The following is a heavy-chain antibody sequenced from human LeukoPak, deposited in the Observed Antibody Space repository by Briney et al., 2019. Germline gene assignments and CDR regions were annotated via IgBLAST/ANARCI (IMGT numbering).Heavy chain of an antibody. CDR3: AKGGRSTSCLDH. CDR2: VSDSGYAK. Sequence: PGGSLRLSCAASGFTFSSYPMSWVRQAPGKGLEWVSVVSDSGYAKYYADSVKGRFTISRDNSKNSLYLQMNSLRAEDTAIYYCAKGGRSTSCLDHWGQGTLVTVSS. CDR1: GFTFSSYP. J-gene: IGHJ4*02. V-gene: IGHV3-23*01. D-gene: IGHD2-2*01.